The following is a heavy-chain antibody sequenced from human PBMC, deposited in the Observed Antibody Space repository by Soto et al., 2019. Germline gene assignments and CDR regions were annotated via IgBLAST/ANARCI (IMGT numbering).Heavy chain of an antibody. CDR1: GFTFDSYA. D-gene: IGHD1-26*01. CDR2: ISGTSGST. J-gene: IGHJ4*02. V-gene: IGHV3-23*01. Sequence: EVQLLESGGGLMQPGGSLRLACVASGFTFDSYAMSWVRQTPGMGLEWVSSISGTSGSTQYADSVKGRFTISRDNSKDTLFLQMTSLRAEDTAVYYCAKATGLVGGAHSFDSWGQGTPVTVSS. CDR3: AKATGLVGGAHSFDS.